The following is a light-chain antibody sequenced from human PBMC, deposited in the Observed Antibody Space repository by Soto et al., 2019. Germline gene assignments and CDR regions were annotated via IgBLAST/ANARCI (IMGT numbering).Light chain of an antibody. CDR3: CAYAGTFTWV. Sequence: QSALTQPRSVSGSPGQSVTISCTGTSSDVGGYNYVYWCQQHPGKAPKLMIYDVTKRPSGVPDRFSGSKSGNTASLTISGLQAEDEADYYCCAYAGTFTWVFGGGTKVTVL. CDR1: SSDVGGYNY. V-gene: IGLV2-11*01. CDR2: DVT. J-gene: IGLJ3*02.